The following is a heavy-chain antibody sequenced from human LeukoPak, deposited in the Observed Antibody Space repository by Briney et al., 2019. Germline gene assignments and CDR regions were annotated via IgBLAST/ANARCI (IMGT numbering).Heavy chain of an antibody. CDR3: ARVAYFSSNCGGDCHFDY. Sequence: GASVKVSCKASGGTFSSYAISWVRQAPGQGLEWMGRIIPILGIANYAQKFQGRVTITADKSTSTAYMELSSLRSEDTAVYYCARVAYFSSNCGGDCHFDYWGQGTLVTVSS. D-gene: IGHD2-21*02. CDR1: GGTFSSYA. CDR2: IIPILGIA. V-gene: IGHV1-69*04. J-gene: IGHJ4*02.